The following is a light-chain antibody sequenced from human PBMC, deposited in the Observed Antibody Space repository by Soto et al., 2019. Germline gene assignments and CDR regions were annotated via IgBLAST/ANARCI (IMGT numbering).Light chain of an antibody. V-gene: IGKV1-27*01. CDR1: QGISNY. CDR2: VAS. J-gene: IGKJ1*01. CDR3: QKYNSAPWT. Sequence: DIQMTQSPSSLSASVGDRVTITCRASQGISNYLAWYQQQPGKVPKLLIYVASTLQSGVPSRFSGSGSGTDFPLTISSLQPEYVATYYCQKYNSAPWTFGQGTKVEIK.